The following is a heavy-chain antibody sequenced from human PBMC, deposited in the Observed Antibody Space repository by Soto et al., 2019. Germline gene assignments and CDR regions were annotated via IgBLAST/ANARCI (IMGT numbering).Heavy chain of an antibody. D-gene: IGHD6-13*01. V-gene: IGHV4-59*12. J-gene: IGHJ4*02. CDR2: IYYSGST. CDR3: ARLVGNSWLDY. CDR1: GGSISSYY. Sequence: SETLSLTCTVSGGSISSYYWSWIRQPPGKGLEWIGYIYYSGSTDYDPSLKSRVTISVDTSKNQFSLKLSSVTPEDTAVYYCARLVGNSWLDYWGQGTVVTVSS.